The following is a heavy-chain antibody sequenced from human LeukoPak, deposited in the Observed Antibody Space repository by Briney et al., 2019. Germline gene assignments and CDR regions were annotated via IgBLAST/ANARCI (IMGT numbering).Heavy chain of an antibody. J-gene: IGHJ6*03. CDR3: AKSDYGWDNYYYMDV. D-gene: IGHD4/OR15-4a*01. CDR2: ISGSGGST. Sequence: PGGSLRLSCAASGFTLTSYAMSWVRQAPGKGLEWVSAISGSGGSTYYADSVKGRFTISRDNSKNTLYLQMNSLRAEDTAVYYCAKSDYGWDNYYYMDVWGKGTTVTISS. CDR1: GFTLTSYA. V-gene: IGHV3-23*01.